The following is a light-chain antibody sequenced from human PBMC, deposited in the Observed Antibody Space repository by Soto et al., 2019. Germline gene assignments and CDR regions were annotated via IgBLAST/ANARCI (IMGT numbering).Light chain of an antibody. CDR2: GAS. V-gene: IGKV3-20*01. CDR1: QSVSNNY. Sequence: ESVLTHSPVTLSLSQGERATLSFRASQSVSNNYLAWYQQKPGQAPRLLIYGASNRATGIPDRFSGSGSGTDFTLTISRLEPEDFAVYYCQQYGSSGTFGQGTKVDIK. J-gene: IGKJ1*01. CDR3: QQYGSSGT.